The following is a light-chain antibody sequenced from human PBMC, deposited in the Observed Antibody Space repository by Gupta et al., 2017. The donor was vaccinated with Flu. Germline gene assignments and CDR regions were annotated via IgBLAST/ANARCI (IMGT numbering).Light chain of an antibody. Sequence: QSALTQPASVSGSPGQSITISCTGTSSDVGGYNYVSWYQQHPGKAPKFMIYEVSNRPAGVANRFSGSKSGNTASLTISGLQAEDEADYYCSSDTSSSTLVFGGGTKLTVL. J-gene: IGLJ2*01. CDR2: EVS. V-gene: IGLV2-14*01. CDR1: SSDVGGYNY. CDR3: SSDTSSSTLV.